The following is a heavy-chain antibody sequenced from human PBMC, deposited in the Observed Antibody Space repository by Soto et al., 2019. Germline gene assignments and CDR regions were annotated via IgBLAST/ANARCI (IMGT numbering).Heavy chain of an antibody. CDR3: AKFDRYCSGGSCRGGY. CDR2: ISGSGGST. J-gene: IGHJ4*02. CDR1: GFTFSSYA. Sequence: EVQLLESGGGLVQPGGSPRLSCAASGFTFSSYAMSWVRQAPGKGLEWVSAISGSGGSTYYADSVKGRFTISRDNSKTTLYLQMNSLRAEDTAVYYCAKFDRYCSGGSCRGGYWGQGTLVTVSS. V-gene: IGHV3-23*01. D-gene: IGHD2-15*01.